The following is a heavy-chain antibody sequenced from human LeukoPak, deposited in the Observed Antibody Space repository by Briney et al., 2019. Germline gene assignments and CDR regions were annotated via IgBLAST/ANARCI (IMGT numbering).Heavy chain of an antibody. CDR1: GGSISSYY. J-gene: IGHJ6*03. CDR3: ARDQNSGSYPWYYYMDV. D-gene: IGHD1-26*01. CDR2: IYYSGST. V-gene: IGHV4-59*12. Sequence: PSESLSLTCTVSGGSISSYYWGWIRQPPGKGLEWIGNIYYSGSTYYNPSLKSRVAISVDTSKNQFSLKLSSVSAADTAVYYCARDQNSGSYPWYYYMDVWGKGTTVTVSS.